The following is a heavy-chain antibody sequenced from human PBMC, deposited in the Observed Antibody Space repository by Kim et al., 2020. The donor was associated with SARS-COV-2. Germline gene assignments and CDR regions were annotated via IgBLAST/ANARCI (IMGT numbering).Heavy chain of an antibody. CDR2: INTNTGNP. CDR3: ARASSSVLRYFDWLSHDAFDI. J-gene: IGHJ3*02. CDR1: GYTFTSYA. D-gene: IGHD3-9*01. V-gene: IGHV7-4-1*02. Sequence: ASVKVSCKASGYTFTSYAMNWVRQAPGQGLEWMGWINTNTGNPTYAQGFTGRFVFSLDTSVSTAYLQISSLKAEDTAVYYCARASSSVLRYFDWLSHDAFDIWGQGTMVTVSS.